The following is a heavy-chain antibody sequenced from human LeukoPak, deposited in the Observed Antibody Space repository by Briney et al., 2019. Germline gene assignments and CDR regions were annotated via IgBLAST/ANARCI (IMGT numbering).Heavy chain of an antibody. J-gene: IGHJ3*02. V-gene: IGHV1-2*02. CDR3: ARERSYYDRPGAFDI. CDR1: GYTFTSYG. CDR2: INPNSGGT. D-gene: IGHD3-22*01. Sequence: ASVKVSCKASGYTFTSYGISWVRQAPGQGLEWMGWINPNSGGTNYAQKFQGRVTMTRDTSISTAYMELSRLRSDDTAVYYCARERSYYDRPGAFDIWGQGTMVTVSS.